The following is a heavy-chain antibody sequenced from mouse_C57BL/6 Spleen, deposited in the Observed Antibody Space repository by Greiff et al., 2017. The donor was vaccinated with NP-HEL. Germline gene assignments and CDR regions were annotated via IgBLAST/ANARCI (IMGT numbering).Heavy chain of an antibody. CDR3: AREEVYYGSSYWYFDV. D-gene: IGHD1-1*01. Sequence: EVQLVESGPGLVKPSQSLSLTCSVTGYSITSGYYWNWIRQFPGNKLEWMGYISYDGSNNYNPSLKNRISITRDTSKNQFFLKLNSVTTEDTATYYCAREEVYYGSSYWYFDVWGTGTTVTVSS. V-gene: IGHV3-6*01. J-gene: IGHJ1*03. CDR2: ISYDGSN. CDR1: GYSITSGYY.